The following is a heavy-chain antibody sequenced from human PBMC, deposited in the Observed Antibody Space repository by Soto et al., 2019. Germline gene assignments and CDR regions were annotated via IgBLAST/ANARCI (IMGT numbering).Heavy chain of an antibody. V-gene: IGHV4-59*01. CDR1: SDSISSYY. CDR2: ISYSGST. Sequence: SETLSLTCTVSSDSISSYYWSWIRQPPGRRLEWIGYISYSGSTDYNPSLKSRVTISGDTSKNQFSLKVSSVTAADTAVYYCARGTSWQLPFDYWGQGTLVTVSS. D-gene: IGHD6-13*01. J-gene: IGHJ4*02. CDR3: ARGTSWQLPFDY.